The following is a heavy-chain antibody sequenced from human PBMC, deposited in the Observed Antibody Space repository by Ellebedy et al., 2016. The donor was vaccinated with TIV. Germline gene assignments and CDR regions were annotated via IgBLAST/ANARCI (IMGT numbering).Heavy chain of an antibody. CDR2: IWYDGSNK. CDR1: GFTFSSYG. D-gene: IGHD1-26*01. J-gene: IGHJ6*02. V-gene: IGHV3-33*01. Sequence: GGSLRLSXAASGFTFSSYGMHWVRQAPGKGLEWVAVIWYDGSNKYYADSVKGRFTISRDNSKNTLYLQMNSLRAEDTAVYYCARAQEWELTYYYGMDVWGQGTTVTVSS. CDR3: ARAQEWELTYYYGMDV.